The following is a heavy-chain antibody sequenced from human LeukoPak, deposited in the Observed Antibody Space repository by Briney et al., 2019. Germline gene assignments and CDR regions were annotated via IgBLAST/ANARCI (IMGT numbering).Heavy chain of an antibody. J-gene: IGHJ4*02. Sequence: GGSLRLSCAASGFTFDDYSVHWVRHAPGKGLEWVSLISWDGGNREYADSVKGRFTISRDNSRNSLFLQMNSLTTEDTAFYYCAKDYSSSGPFDYWGQGTLVTVSS. CDR1: GFTFDDYS. D-gene: IGHD6-13*01. CDR2: ISWDGGNR. CDR3: AKDYSSSGPFDY. V-gene: IGHV3-43*01.